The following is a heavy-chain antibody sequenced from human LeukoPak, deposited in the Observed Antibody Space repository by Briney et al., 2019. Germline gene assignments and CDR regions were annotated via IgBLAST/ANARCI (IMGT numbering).Heavy chain of an antibody. Sequence: ASVKVSCKASGYTFTRYYMHWVRQAPGQGLEWMGWINPNSGGTNYAQKFQGRVTMTRDTSISTAYMELSRLRSDDTAVYYCARDQAESSGYQGDFDYWGQGTLVTVSS. CDR2: INPNSGGT. V-gene: IGHV1-2*02. CDR3: ARDQAESSGYQGDFDY. CDR1: GYTFTRYY. D-gene: IGHD3-22*01. J-gene: IGHJ4*02.